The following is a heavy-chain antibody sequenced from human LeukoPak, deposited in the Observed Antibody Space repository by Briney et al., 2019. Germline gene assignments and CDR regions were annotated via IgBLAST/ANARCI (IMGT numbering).Heavy chain of an antibody. V-gene: IGHV3-7*01. D-gene: IGHD4-17*01. Sequence: GGSLRLSCAAPGFTFSDYYMSWVRQAPGKGLEWVANIKQDGSEKYYVDSVKGRFTISRDNAKNSLYLQMNSLRAEDTAVYYCASGGADYGDYEHAFDIWGQGTMVTVSS. CDR1: GFTFSDYY. CDR3: ASGGADYGDYEHAFDI. CDR2: IKQDGSEK. J-gene: IGHJ3*02.